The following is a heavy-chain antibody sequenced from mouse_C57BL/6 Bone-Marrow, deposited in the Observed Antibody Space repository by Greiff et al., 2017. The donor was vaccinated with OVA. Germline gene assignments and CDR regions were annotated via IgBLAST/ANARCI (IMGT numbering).Heavy chain of an antibody. D-gene: IGHD2-1*01. CDR1: GYTFTSYW. J-gene: IGHJ3*01. CDR2: IHPSDSDT. Sequence: QVQLQQPGAELVKPGASVKVSCKASGYTFTSYWMHWVKQRPGQGLEWIGRIHPSDSDTNYNQKFKGKATLTVDNSSSTAYMPLRSLTSEDSAAFYCAMGSLLSGPPFAYWGQGTLVTVSA. V-gene: IGHV1-74*01. CDR3: AMGSLLSGPPFAY.